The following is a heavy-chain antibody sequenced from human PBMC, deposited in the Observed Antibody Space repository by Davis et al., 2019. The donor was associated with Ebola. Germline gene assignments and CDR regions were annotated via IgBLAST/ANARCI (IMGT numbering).Heavy chain of an antibody. Sequence: PSETLSLTCAVYGGSFSGYYWSWIRQPPGKGLEWIGEINHSGSTNYNPSLKSRVTISVDTSKNQFSLKLSSVTAADTAVYYCARAGYCSGGSCYPPFDYWGQGTLVTVSS. CDR3: ARAGYCSGGSCYPPFDY. D-gene: IGHD2-15*01. CDR1: GGSFSGYY. V-gene: IGHV4-34*01. CDR2: INHSGST. J-gene: IGHJ4*02.